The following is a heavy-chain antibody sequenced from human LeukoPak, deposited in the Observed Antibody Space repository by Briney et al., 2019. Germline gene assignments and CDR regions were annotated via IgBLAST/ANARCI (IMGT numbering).Heavy chain of an antibody. V-gene: IGHV5-51*01. CDR3: AREAVYAHFDY. J-gene: IGHJ4*02. Sequence: GAPLKISCKGSGYRFTSYWIGWVRQMPGKGLEWMGIIYPGDSDTKYSPAFQGQVTISADKSISTAYLQWSSLKASDTAMYYCAREAVYAHFDYWGQGTLVTVSS. CDR1: GYRFTSYW. CDR2: IYPGDSDT. D-gene: IGHD2-8*01.